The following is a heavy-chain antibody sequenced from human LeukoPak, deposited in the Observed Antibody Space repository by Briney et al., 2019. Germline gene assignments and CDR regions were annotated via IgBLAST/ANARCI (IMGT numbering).Heavy chain of an antibody. V-gene: IGHV4-38-2*02. Sequence: SETLSLTCTVSGYSISSGYYWGWIRQPPGKGLEWIGSIYHSGSTYYNPSLKSRVTISVDTSKNQFSLKLSSVTAADTAVYYCASPGVVTPYGFDYWGQGTLVTVSS. D-gene: IGHD4-23*01. CDR2: IYHSGST. CDR3: ASPGVVTPYGFDY. J-gene: IGHJ4*02. CDR1: GYSISSGYY.